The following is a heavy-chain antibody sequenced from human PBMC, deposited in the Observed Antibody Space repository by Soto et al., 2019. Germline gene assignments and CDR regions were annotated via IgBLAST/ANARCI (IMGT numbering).Heavy chain of an antibody. J-gene: IGHJ6*02. CDR2: INHSGST. CDR3: ARNRILTGYYFWDYYYGMDV. Sequence: NPSETLSLTCAVYGGSFSGYYWSWIRQPPGKGLEWIGEINHSGSTNYNPSLKSRVTISVDTSKNQFSLKLSSVTAADTAVYYCARNRILTGYYFWDYYYGMDVWGQGTTVTVLL. V-gene: IGHV4-34*01. D-gene: IGHD3-9*01. CDR1: GGSFSGYY.